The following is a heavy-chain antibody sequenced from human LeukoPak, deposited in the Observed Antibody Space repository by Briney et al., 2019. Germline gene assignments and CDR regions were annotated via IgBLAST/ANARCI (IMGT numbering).Heavy chain of an antibody. J-gene: IGHJ4*02. Sequence: GSSVKVSCKASGGTFSSYAISWVRQAPGQGLEWMGGIIPIFGTANYAQKFQGRVTITADKSTSTAYMELSSLRSEDTAVYYCAREAHGSGSYYTFDYWGQGTLVTVSS. V-gene: IGHV1-69*06. D-gene: IGHD3-10*01. CDR1: GGTFSSYA. CDR3: AREAHGSGSYYTFDY. CDR2: IIPIFGTA.